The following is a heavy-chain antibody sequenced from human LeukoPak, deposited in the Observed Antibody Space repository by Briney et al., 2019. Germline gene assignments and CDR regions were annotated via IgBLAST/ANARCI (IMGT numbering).Heavy chain of an antibody. CDR2: ISRSGSTI. CDR3: ARRGVLWFGELFYYGMDV. CDR1: GFTFSDYY. D-gene: IGHD3-10*01. J-gene: IGHJ6*02. Sequence: GGSLRLSCAASGFTFSDYYMSWIRQAPGKGLEWVSYISRSGSTIYYADSVKGRFTISRDNAKNSLYLQMNSLRAEDTAVYYCARRGVLWFGELFYYGMDVWGQGTTVTVSS. V-gene: IGHV3-11*01.